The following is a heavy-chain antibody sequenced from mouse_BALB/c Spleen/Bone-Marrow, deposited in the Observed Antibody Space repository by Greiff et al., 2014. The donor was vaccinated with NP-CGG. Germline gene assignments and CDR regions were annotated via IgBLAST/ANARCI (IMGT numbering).Heavy chain of an antibody. V-gene: IGHV4-1*02. D-gene: IGHD2-3*01. J-gene: IGHJ3*01. CDR3: ARNGYYGWIAY. CDR1: RFDFSRYW. Sequence: DVHLVESGGGLVQPGGSLKLSCAASRFDFSRYWMTWVRQAPGKGLEWIGEINPDSGTINYTPSLKDKFIISRNNAKNTLYLQMSKVRSEDTALYYCARNGYYGWIAYWGQGTLVTVSA. CDR2: INPDSGTI.